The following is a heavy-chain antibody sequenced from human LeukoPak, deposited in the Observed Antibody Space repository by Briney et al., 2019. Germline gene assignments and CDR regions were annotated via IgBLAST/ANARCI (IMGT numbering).Heavy chain of an antibody. D-gene: IGHD3-10*01. CDR2: IYTSGST. V-gene: IGHV4-61*02. J-gene: IGHJ5*02. CDR3: AREGFGELLGVNWFDP. Sequence: SETLSLTCTVSGGSISSGSYYWSWIRQPAGKGLEWIGRIYTSGSTNYNPSLKSRVTISVDTSKNQFSLKLSSVTAADTAVYYCAREGFGELLGVNWFDPWGQGTLVTVSS. CDR1: GGSISSGSYY.